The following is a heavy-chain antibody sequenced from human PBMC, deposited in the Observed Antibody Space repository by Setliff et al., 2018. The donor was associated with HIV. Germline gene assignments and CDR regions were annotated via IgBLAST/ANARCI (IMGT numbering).Heavy chain of an antibody. D-gene: IGHD3-10*01. CDR1: GGSINGSNW. J-gene: IGHJ5*02. CDR3: VSMQWFGEAYSLHLFDP. V-gene: IGHV4-4*02. Sequence: SETLSLTCAVSGGSINGSNWWSWVRQPPGKGLEWIGEIYHTGSTNYNPSLKSRVTISVDKSSNQFSLKMTYVAAADTAIYYCVSMQWFGEAYSLHLFDPWGQGMLVTVSS. CDR2: IYHTGST.